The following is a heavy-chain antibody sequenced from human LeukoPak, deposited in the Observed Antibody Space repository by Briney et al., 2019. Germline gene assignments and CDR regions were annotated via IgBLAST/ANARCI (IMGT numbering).Heavy chain of an antibody. V-gene: IGHV3-23*01. CDR2: ITGSGDNT. J-gene: IGHJ4*02. Sequence: GGSLRLSCAASGFTLSSSSMSWVRQAPEKGLEWVSSITGSGDNTYYADSVKGRFTISRDNSKNTLYLQMNSLRAEDTALYFCARLTQNWGQGTLVTVSS. CDR3: ARLTQN. D-gene: IGHD2-21*01. CDR1: GFTLSSSS.